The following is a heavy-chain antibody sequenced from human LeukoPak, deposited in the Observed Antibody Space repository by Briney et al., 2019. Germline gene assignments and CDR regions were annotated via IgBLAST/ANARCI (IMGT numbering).Heavy chain of an antibody. CDR3: ARREWSVADYGMDV. J-gene: IGHJ6*02. CDR2: IYYSGST. CDR1: GFTVSSNY. V-gene: IGHV4-39*01. Sequence: GSLRLSCAASGFTVSSNYMSWIRQPPGKGLEWIGSIYYSGSTYYNPSLKSRVTISVDTSKNQFSLKLSSVTAADTAVYYCARREWSVADYGMDVWGQGTTVTVSS. D-gene: IGHD3-3*01.